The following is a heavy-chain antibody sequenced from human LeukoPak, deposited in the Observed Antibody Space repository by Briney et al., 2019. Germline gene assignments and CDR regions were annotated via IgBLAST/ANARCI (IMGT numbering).Heavy chain of an antibody. CDR2: INSDGSST. CDR3: AKGGATVIDY. CDR1: GFTFGNYW. D-gene: IGHD4-17*01. Sequence: PGGSLRLSRAASGFTFGNYWMHWVRQAPGKGLVWVSRINSDGSSTTSADSVKGRFTISRDNAKNTLYLQMNSLRAEDTAVYYCAKGGATVIDYWGQGTLVTVSS. V-gene: IGHV3-74*01. J-gene: IGHJ4*02.